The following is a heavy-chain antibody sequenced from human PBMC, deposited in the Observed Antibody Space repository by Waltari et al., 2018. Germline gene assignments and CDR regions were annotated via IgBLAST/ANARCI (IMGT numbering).Heavy chain of an antibody. CDR3: ARYISRGRELMS. CDR2: VSGKMDFT. D-gene: IGHD1-7*01. CDR1: GFVFGSYA. Sequence: EVQLLESGGGLVQPGGSLSLSCVASGFVFGSYAMTWVRQAPGKGLGWVSGVSGKMDFTNYADSVKGRFTISRDNSKNTLYLQMNSLRVEDAALYYCARYISRGRELMSWGQGTLVTVSS. V-gene: IGHV3-23*01. J-gene: IGHJ4*02.